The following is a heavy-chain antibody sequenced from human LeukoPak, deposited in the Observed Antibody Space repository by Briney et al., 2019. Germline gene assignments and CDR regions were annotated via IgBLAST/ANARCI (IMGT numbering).Heavy chain of an antibody. V-gene: IGHV1-46*01. D-gene: IGHD2-15*01. CDR3: AREGYCSGGSCYSFDY. J-gene: IGHJ4*02. Sequence: ASVKVSCKASGYTFTRYYIYWVRQAPGQGLEWMGIINPSGGSTTYAQKFQGRATMTRDMSTSTVYMELSSLKSEDTAVYYCAREGYCSGGSCYSFDYWGQGTLVTVSS. CDR2: INPSGGST. CDR1: GYTFTRYY.